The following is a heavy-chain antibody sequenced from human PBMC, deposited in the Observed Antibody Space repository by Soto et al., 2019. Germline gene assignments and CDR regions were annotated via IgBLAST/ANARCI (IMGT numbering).Heavy chain of an antibody. Sequence: SETLSLTCTVSGGTISSWYWSWIRQPPGKGLEWIGYIYYSGSTNCNPSLKSRVTISVDTSKNQFSLKLSSVTAADTAVYYCARRFVSAIDYWGEGNLGT. V-gene: IGHV4-59*08. CDR2: IYYSGST. CDR1: GGTISSWY. D-gene: IGHD2-21*01. J-gene: IGHJ4*02. CDR3: ARRFVSAIDY.